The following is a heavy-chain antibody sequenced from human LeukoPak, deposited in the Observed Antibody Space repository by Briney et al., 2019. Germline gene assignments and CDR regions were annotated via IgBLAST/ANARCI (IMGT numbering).Heavy chain of an antibody. CDR1: GGSISSSSYH. D-gene: IGHD2-2*01. CDR2: IYYSGRT. Sequence: PSETLSLTCAVSGGSISSSSYHWGWIRQPPEKGLECIGTIYYSGRTYYNPSLNSRVTISLDTSKNQFSLKLTSVTAADTAVYYCAKAGPPAGRPGAFDIWGQGTMATVSS. J-gene: IGHJ3*02. V-gene: IGHV4-39*07. CDR3: AKAGPPAGRPGAFDI.